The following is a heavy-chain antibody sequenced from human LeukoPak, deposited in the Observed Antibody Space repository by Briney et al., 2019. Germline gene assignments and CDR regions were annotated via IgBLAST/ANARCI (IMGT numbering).Heavy chain of an antibody. D-gene: IGHD5-12*01. CDR2: VNPNSGDT. Sequence: ASVKVSCKASGYTFTSYDINWVRQATGQGPEWMGRVNPNSGDTGYAQQFQGRVTMTRNTATSTAYMELGSLRSEDTAVYYCASYSGYATWGQGTLVTVSS. J-gene: IGHJ5*02. V-gene: IGHV1-8*01. CDR1: GYTFTSYD. CDR3: ASYSGYAT.